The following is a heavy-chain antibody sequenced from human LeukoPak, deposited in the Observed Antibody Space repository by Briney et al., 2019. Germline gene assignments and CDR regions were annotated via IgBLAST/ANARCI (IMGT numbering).Heavy chain of an antibody. J-gene: IGHJ3*02. V-gene: IGHV3-48*03. Sequence: GGSLRLSCAASGFTFSSYEMNWVRQAPGKGPEWVSYISSSGSTMYYAESVTGRFTISRDNAKNSLYLQMNSLSAEDTAVYYCARDYYDSSSYPGAFDIWGQGTMVTVSS. CDR3: ARDYYDSSSYPGAFDI. CDR2: ISSSGSTM. D-gene: IGHD3-22*01. CDR1: GFTFSSYE.